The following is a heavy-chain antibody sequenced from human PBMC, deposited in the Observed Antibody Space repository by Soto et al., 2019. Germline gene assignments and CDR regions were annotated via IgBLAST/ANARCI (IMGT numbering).Heavy chain of an antibody. CDR1: GFSLNTGGVG. CDR3: VRNWRYYGGDYYYGMDA. CDR2: IYWDDDE. D-gene: IGHD3-10*01. J-gene: IGHJ6*02. Sequence: ITLKESGPTLVKPTQTLTLTCTFSGFSLNTGGVGVGWLSQPRGKAMEWLALIYWDDDERYRPSLRSRLNITKDTINNQVVLTMTNMDPEDTATYYCVRNWRYYGGDYYYGMDARGQGTTVTVSS. V-gene: IGHV2-5*02.